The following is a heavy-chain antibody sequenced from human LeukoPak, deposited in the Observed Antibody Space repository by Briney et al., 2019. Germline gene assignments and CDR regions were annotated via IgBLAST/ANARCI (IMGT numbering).Heavy chain of an antibody. J-gene: IGHJ4*02. CDR2: VNSDGSTT. CDR3: ARGYYSSSRIDY. CDR1: GFTFSNAW. D-gene: IGHD6-13*01. Sequence: PGGSLRLSCAASGFTFSNAWMSWVRQAPGKGLVWVSRVNSDGSTTNYADSVKGRFTISRDNAENTLYMRMNSLRPEDTAVYYCARGYYSSSRIDYWGQGTLVTVSS. V-gene: IGHV3-74*01.